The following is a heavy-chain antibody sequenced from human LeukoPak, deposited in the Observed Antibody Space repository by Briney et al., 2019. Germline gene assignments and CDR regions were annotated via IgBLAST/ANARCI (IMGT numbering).Heavy chain of an antibody. D-gene: IGHD2-2*01. V-gene: IGHV3-20*04. CDR1: GFTFDDYG. CDR3: AKGSVSVVVPAVIPYY. Sequence: PGGSLRLSCAASGFTFDDYGMSWVRQAPGKGLEWVSGINWNGGSTGYADSVKGRFTISRDNSKNTLYLQMNSLRAEDTAVYYCAKGSVSVVVPAVIPYYWGQGTLVTVSS. J-gene: IGHJ4*02. CDR2: INWNGGST.